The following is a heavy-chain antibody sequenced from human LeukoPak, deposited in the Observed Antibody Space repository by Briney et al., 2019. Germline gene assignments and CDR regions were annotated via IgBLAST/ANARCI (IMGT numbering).Heavy chain of an antibody. D-gene: IGHD4-17*01. CDR3: ARQRQSTVDLDY. CDR2: IYYSGST. V-gene: IGHV4-39*01. CDR1: GGSISSSSYY. J-gene: IGHJ4*02. Sequence: PSETLSLTCTVSGGSISSSSYYWGWIRQPPGKGLEWIGSIYYSGSTYYNPSHKSRVTISVDTSKNQFSLKLSSVTAADTAVYYCARQRQSTVDLDYWGQGTLVTVSS.